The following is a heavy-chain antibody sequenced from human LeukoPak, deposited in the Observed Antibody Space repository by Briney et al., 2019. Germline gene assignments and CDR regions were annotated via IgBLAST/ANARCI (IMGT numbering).Heavy chain of an antibody. CDR1: GYTFTSYA. J-gene: IGHJ5*02. Sequence: GASVKVSCKASGYTFTSYAMHWVRQAPGQRLEWMGWINAGNGNTKYSQKFQGRVTITRDTSASTAYMELSSLRSEDTAVYYRARNYYGSGSWRWFDPWGQGTLVTVSS. CDR3: ARNYYGSGSWRWFDP. V-gene: IGHV1-3*01. D-gene: IGHD3-10*01. CDR2: INAGNGNT.